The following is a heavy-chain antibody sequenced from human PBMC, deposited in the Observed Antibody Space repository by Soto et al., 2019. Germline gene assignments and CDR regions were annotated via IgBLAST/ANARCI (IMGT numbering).Heavy chain of an antibody. J-gene: IGHJ4*02. D-gene: IGHD5-12*01. V-gene: IGHV3-74*01. CDR2: INGDGSTI. Sequence: EVQLVESGGGLVQPGGSLRLSCAASGFTFSNSWIHWVRQAPGRGLVWVSRINGDGSTINYADSVKGRFTISRDNAKNTLYLQLNSLRVEYTAVYYCVNGGYSGAWVYYFDFWGQGTLVTVSS. CDR1: GFTFSNSW. CDR3: VNGGYSGAWVYYFDF.